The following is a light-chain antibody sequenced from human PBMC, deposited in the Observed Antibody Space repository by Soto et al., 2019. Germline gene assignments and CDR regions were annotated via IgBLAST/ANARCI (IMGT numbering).Light chain of an antibody. CDR1: RNINSNY. V-gene: IGKV3-20*01. CDR2: DVS. Sequence: VLTQSPDSLSLSPGERATISCGTSRNINSNYLAWYQQMPGQATRLLIYDVSNRATGVPDRFSGSVSGTDFTLTISRLEPEDFAVYYCQQYDNSPYTFGQGTKLEIK. CDR3: QQYDNSPYT. J-gene: IGKJ2*01.